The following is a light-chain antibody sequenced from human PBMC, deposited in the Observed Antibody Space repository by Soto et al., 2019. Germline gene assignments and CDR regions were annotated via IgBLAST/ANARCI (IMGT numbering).Light chain of an antibody. CDR1: NIGSKT. Sequence: SYGLTQPLSVSVALGQTARITCGGNNIGSKTVHWYQQKPGQAPVLVIYRNSNRPSGIPERFSGSNSGNTATLTISRAHPGNEADDYCQVWDSSTACGVFGGGTKLTVL. CDR2: RNS. V-gene: IGLV3-9*01. CDR3: QVWDSSTACGV. J-gene: IGLJ2*01.